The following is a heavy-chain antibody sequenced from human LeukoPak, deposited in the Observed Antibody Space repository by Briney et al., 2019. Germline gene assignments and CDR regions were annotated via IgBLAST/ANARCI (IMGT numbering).Heavy chain of an antibody. D-gene: IGHD3-22*01. Sequence: PETLSLTCSVSGGSISSHYWSWVRQPPEDGLEWVGNILYIGSTNYNPSPRRRVTLSVDTPKNQLSLKLSSVTAADTAMYYCARSAHYYYDSASYGVSFDVWGQGTMVTVSS. CDR3: ARSAHYYYDSASYGVSFDV. CDR2: ILYIGST. J-gene: IGHJ3*01. CDR1: GGSISSHY. V-gene: IGHV4-59*11.